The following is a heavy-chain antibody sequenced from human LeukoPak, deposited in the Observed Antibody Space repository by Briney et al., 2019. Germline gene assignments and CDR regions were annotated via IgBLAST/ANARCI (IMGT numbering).Heavy chain of an antibody. Sequence: GGSLRLSCAASGFTFGNYAVSWVRQGPGKGLEWVSTISGSGGSTYYADSVKGRFTISRDNSKNTLFLQMNSLRADHTTVYFCAKDQKSIAATGYDYWGQGTLVTVSS. D-gene: IGHD6-13*01. CDR3: AKDQKSIAATGYDY. J-gene: IGHJ4*02. CDR1: GFTFGNYA. CDR2: ISGSGGST. V-gene: IGHV3-23*01.